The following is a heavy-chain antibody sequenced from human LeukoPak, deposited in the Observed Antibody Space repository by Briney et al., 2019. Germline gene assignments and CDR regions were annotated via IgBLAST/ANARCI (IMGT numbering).Heavy chain of an antibody. D-gene: IGHD2-21*02. CDR2: IYYSGST. CDR1: GGSISSYY. V-gene: IGHV4-59*01. CDR3: ARACPEAYCGSDSPPRYAFDI. Sequence: PSETLSLTCTVSGGSISSYYWSWIRQPPGKGLEWIGYIYYSGSTNYNPSLKSRVAISVDTSKNQFSLKLTSVTAADTAVYYCARACPEAYCGSDSPPRYAFDIWGQGTMVTVSS. J-gene: IGHJ3*02.